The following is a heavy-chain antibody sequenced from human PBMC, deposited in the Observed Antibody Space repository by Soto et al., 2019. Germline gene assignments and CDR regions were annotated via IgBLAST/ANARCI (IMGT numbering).Heavy chain of an antibody. CDR2: VSYDGTNK. J-gene: IGHJ6*02. CDR1: GFTFNMYS. CDR3: ARELTMYAVVVVSNYYYSMDV. Sequence: QVQLVESGGGVVQPGRSLRLSCVASGFTFNMYSLHWVRQAPGKGLEWVSGVSYDGTNKYYADSVKGRFTISRDNAKNTLYLEMNSLRHEDTAVYFCARELTMYAVVVVSNYYYSMDVWGQGTTVSVSS. D-gene: IGHD2-15*01. V-gene: IGHV3-30-3*01.